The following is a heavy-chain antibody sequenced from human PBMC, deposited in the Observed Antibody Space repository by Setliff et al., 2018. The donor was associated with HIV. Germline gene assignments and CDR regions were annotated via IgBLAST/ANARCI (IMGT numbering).Heavy chain of an antibody. CDR1: GYAFDNYW. J-gene: IGHJ5*01. Sequence: PGESLKISCRASGYAFDNYWIGWVRQMPGKGLEWMGVIYPGDSVTRYGPSFQGQVTISADRSISTAYLQWSSLRASDTAMYYCARVFSAGWFDSWGQGTQVTVSS. CDR3: ARVFSAGWFDS. CDR2: IYPGDSVT. D-gene: IGHD6-13*01. V-gene: IGHV5-51*01.